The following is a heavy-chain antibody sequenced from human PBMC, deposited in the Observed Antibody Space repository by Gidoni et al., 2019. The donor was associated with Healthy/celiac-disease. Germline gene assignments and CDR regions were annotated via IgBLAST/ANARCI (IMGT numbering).Heavy chain of an antibody. CDR3: ARHTPYQGDY. J-gene: IGHJ4*02. CDR2: IYYSGST. CDR1: GGSISSSSYY. V-gene: IGHV4-39*01. Sequence: QLQLQESGPGLVKPSETLSLTCTVSGGSISSSSYYWGWIRQPPGKGLEWIGRIYYSGSTYYNPSLKSRVTISVDTSKNQFSLKLSSVTAADTAVYYCARHTPYQGDYWGQGTLVTVSS. D-gene: IGHD2-2*01.